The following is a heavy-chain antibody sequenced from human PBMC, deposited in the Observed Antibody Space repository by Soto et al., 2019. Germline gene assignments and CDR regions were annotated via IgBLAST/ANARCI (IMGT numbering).Heavy chain of an antibody. V-gene: IGHV4-31*03. D-gene: IGHD4-17*01. CDR1: GGSISSGDYY. CDR2: IYYSGGT. Sequence: KPSETLSLTCTVSGGSISSGDYYWSWIRQHPGKGLEWIGYIYYSGGTYYNPSLKSRLSISVDTSKNQFSLKLSSVTAADTAVYYCARCHLRRPPSYWGQGTLVTVSS. CDR3: ARCHLRRPPSY. J-gene: IGHJ4*02.